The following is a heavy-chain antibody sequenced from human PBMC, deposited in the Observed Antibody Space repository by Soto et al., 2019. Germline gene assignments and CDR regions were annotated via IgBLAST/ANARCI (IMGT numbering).Heavy chain of an antibody. V-gene: IGHV3-23*01. CDR2: ISRYGDFT. CDR1: GFTFNIYA. J-gene: IGHJ4*02. D-gene: IGHD3-22*01. CDR3: AKDRYLDHDSRGYLFDN. Sequence: EVQRLESGGDLIQPGGSLRLSCTASGFTFNIYAMTWVRQAPGKGLEWVSAISRYGDFTYYADSVEGRFTISRDNSKNTLYLQMNSLRAEDTAVYYCAKDRYLDHDSRGYLFDNWGQGTLVTVSS.